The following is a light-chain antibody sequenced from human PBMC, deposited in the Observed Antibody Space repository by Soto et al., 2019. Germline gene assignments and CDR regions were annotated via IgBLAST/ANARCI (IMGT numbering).Light chain of an antibody. V-gene: IGLV3-21*02. CDR1: NIGSQS. CDR2: DDS. J-gene: IGLJ1*01. CDR3: QLFHSRNSNWV. Sequence: YELTQPPSVSVAPGQTARITCGGENIGSQSVHWYQQSPNQAPQLVLYDDSDRPSGIPERFSGSNSGNTATLTISRLEAGDESYFYCQLFHSRNSNWVFGIGTKVTV.